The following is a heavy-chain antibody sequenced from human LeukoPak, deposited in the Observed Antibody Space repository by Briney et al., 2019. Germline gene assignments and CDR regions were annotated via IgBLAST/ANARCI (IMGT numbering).Heavy chain of an antibody. CDR3: ARNPHVTKEHVDYIWYFDV. V-gene: IGHV4-39*01. Sequence: SETLSLTCTVSGGSISSSSYYWGWIRQPPGKGLEWIGNIYYSGSTYYNASLQSRVTISIDTSKNQFSLRLNSVTAADTAVYYCARNPHVTKEHVDYIWYFDVWGRGTLVTVSS. CDR1: GGSISSSSYY. CDR2: IYYSGST. J-gene: IGHJ2*01. D-gene: IGHD1/OR15-1a*01.